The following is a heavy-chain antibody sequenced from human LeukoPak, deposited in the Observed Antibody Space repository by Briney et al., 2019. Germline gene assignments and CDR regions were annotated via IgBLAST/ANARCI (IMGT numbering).Heavy chain of an antibody. CDR2: IYSGGST. CDR1: GFTVSTNY. Sequence: PGGSLRLSCAASGFTVSTNYMNRVRQAPGKGLEWVSVIYSGGSTYYADSVKGRFTISRDNSKNTLYLQMNSLRAEDTAVYYCARDQAGRGGFDYWGQGTLVTVSS. V-gene: IGHV3-66*01. CDR3: ARDQAGRGGFDY. J-gene: IGHJ4*02. D-gene: IGHD6-19*01.